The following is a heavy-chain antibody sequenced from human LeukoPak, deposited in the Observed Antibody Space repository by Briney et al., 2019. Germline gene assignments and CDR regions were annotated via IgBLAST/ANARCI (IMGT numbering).Heavy chain of an antibody. CDR1: GFTFSSYW. D-gene: IGHD2-2*01. V-gene: IGHV3-74*01. J-gene: IGHJ4*02. CDR2: INTDGSST. Sequence: GRSLRLSCAASGFTFSSYWMHWVRQAPGKGLVWVSRINTDGSSTSYADSVKGRFTISRDNAKNTLYLQMNSLRAEDTAVYYCAREDCSSTSCLGGDFDYWGQGTLVTVSS. CDR3: AREDCSSTSCLGGDFDY.